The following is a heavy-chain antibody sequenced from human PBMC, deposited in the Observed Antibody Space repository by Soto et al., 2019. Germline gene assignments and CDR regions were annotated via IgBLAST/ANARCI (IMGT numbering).Heavy chain of an antibody. Sequence: SETLSLTCAVSGGSISSGDYYWSWIRQPPGKGLEWIGYIYYSGSTYYNPSLKSRVTISVDTSKNQFSLKLSSVTAADTAVYYCARVWNDILTGPPYGMDVWGQGTTVTVSS. J-gene: IGHJ6*02. CDR2: IYYSGST. CDR1: GGSISSGDYY. CDR3: ARVWNDILTGPPYGMDV. D-gene: IGHD3-9*01. V-gene: IGHV4-30-4*01.